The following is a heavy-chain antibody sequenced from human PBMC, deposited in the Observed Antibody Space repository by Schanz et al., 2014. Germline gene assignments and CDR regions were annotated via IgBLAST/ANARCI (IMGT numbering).Heavy chain of an antibody. J-gene: IGHJ5*02. Sequence: EVQLVESGGGLVKPGGSLRLSCAASGFTFRGYAMSWVRQAPGRGLEWVSIISGSGGNTYYADAVRGRFTISRDNSKTTVYLQMNSLRVEDTAVYYCARGRVLESWGQGTLVTVSS. CDR1: GFTFRGYA. V-gene: IGHV3-23*04. D-gene: IGHD1-1*01. CDR3: ARGRVLES. CDR2: ISGSGGNT.